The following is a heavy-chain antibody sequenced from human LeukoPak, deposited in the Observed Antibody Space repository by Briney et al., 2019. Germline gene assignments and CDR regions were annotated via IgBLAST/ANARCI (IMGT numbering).Heavy chain of an antibody. CDR2: ISHSGST. J-gene: IGHJ4*02. CDR1: GYSISSGYY. Sequence: SSETLSLTCAVSGYSISSGYYWGWIRHPPGKGLDWIGSISHSGSTYYNPSLRIRVTISIDTSKNQFSLRLNSVTATDTAVYYCARVGGYSYGNYYFNYWGQGTLVTVSS. D-gene: IGHD5-18*01. V-gene: IGHV4-38-2*01. CDR3: ARVGGYSYGNYYFNY.